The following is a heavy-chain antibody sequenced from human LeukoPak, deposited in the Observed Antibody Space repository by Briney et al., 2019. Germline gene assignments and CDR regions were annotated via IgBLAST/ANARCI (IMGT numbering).Heavy chain of an antibody. CDR2: INHSGST. CDR3: ARELQEGDSSGYYYVVQYYFDY. V-gene: IGHV4-34*01. J-gene: IGHJ4*02. D-gene: IGHD3-22*01. Sequence: SETLSLTCTVSGGSISSYYWSWIRQPPGKGLEWIGEINHSGSTNYNPSLKSRVTISVDTSKNQFSLKLSSVTAADTAVYYCARELQEGDSSGYYYVVQYYFDYWGQGTLVTVSS. CDR1: GGSISSYY.